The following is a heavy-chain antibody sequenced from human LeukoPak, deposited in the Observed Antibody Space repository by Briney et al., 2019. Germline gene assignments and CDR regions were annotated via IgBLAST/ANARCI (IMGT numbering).Heavy chain of an antibody. V-gene: IGHV4-38-2*02. CDR1: GYSISSGYY. CDR2: IYHSGST. D-gene: IGHD6-13*01. Sequence: SETLSLTCTVSGYSISSGYYWGWIRQPPGKGLEWIGSIYHSGSTNYNPSLKSRVTISVDTSKNQFSLKLSSVTAADTAVYYCARSEIYSSSWYGAFDIWGQGTMVTVSS. CDR3: ARSEIYSSSWYGAFDI. J-gene: IGHJ3*02.